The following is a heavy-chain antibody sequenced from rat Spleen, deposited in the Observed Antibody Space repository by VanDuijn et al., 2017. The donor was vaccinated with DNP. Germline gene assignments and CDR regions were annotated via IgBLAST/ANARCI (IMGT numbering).Heavy chain of an antibody. CDR2: IDYEGSGT. D-gene: IGHD1-10*01. Sequence: EVQLVESGGGLEQPGRALNLSCKASGFALSDYYMAWVRQTPKTGLEWVASIDYEGSGTHYGDSVKGRFTISRDNAENTVYLQMNSLRSEDTATYYCGRRGYNNAWYFDFWGRGVFVTVSS. V-gene: IGHV5-22*01. J-gene: IGHJ1*01. CDR3: GRRGYNNAWYFDF. CDR1: GFALSDYY.